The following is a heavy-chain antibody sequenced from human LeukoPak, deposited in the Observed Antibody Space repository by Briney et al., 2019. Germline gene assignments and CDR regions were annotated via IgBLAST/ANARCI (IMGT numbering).Heavy chain of an antibody. CDR3: AGDLRYYDSSGYLVWYFDL. D-gene: IGHD3-22*01. V-gene: IGHV4-59*12. Sequence: SETLSLTCTVSGGSISSYYWSWIRQPPGKGLEWIGYIYYSGSTNYNPSLKSRVTISVDTSKNQFSLKLSSVTAADTAVYYCAGDLRYYDSSGYLVWYFDLWGRGTLVTVSS. CDR2: IYYSGST. J-gene: IGHJ2*01. CDR1: GGSISSYY.